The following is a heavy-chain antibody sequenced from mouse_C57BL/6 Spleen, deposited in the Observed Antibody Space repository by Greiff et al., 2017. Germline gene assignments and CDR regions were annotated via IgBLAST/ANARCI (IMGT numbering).Heavy chain of an antibody. CDR1: GYTFTSYW. D-gene: IGHD4-1*01. V-gene: IGHV1-55*01. Sequence: QVQLQQPGAELVKPGASVKMSCKASGYTFTSYWITWVKQRPGQGLEWIGDIYPGSGSTNYNEKFKSTATLTVDTSSSTAYMQLSSLTSEVAAVYYCASGSWDEWFAYWGQGTLVTVSA. CDR3: ASGSWDEWFAY. CDR2: IYPGSGST. J-gene: IGHJ3*01.